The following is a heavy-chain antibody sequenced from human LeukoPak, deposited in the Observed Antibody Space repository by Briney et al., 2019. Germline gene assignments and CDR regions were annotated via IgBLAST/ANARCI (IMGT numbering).Heavy chain of an antibody. CDR3: VSSTGQQLIPYDY. CDR2: IYGAGAA. CDR1: GINVSANY. J-gene: IGHJ4*02. D-gene: IGHD6-13*01. V-gene: IGHV3-66*02. Sequence: GGSLRLSCAASGINVSANYMTWIRHAPGKGLEWVSLIYGAGAAYYAESVRGRFIISRDNSKNTLFLQMNSLRAEDTAVYYCVSSTGQQLIPYDYWGQGTHVAVSS.